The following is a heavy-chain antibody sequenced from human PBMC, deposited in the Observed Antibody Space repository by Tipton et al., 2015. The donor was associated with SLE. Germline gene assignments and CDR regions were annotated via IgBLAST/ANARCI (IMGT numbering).Heavy chain of an antibody. CDR2: IDHSGGT. D-gene: IGHD6-13*01. CDR1: GFTFSNYA. V-gene: IGHV4-34*01. CDR3: ARGMGIAAGHYMDV. J-gene: IGHJ6*03. Sequence: LRLSCAASGFTFSNYAMTWVRQAPGKGLEWIGEIDHSGGTKYNPSLQSRVSISVDTSKNQFSLKLSSVTAADTAVYYCARGMGIAAGHYMDVWGKGTTVTVSS.